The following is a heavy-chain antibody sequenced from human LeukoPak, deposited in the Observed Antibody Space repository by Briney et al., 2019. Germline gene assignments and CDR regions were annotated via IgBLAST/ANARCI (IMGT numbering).Heavy chain of an antibody. CDR1: GLSFIELS. Sequence: GASVKVSCKVSGLSFIELSFHWVRQAPGKGLEWMGGFDPEDGETIYAQKFQGRVTMTEDTSTDTAYMELSSLRSEDTAVYYCATGEVVNSYYYYGMDVWGQGTTVTVSS. CDR3: ATGEVVNSYYYYGMDV. J-gene: IGHJ6*02. V-gene: IGHV1-24*01. CDR2: FDPEDGET. D-gene: IGHD4-23*01.